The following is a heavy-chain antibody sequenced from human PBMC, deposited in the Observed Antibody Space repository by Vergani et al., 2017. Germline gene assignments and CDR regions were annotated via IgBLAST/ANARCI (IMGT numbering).Heavy chain of an antibody. J-gene: IGHJ4*02. D-gene: IGHD3/OR15-3a*01. CDR3: VRDLGDDTSMIFFDF. Sequence: QVQLVQSGAEVKKPGASVKVSCKASGYTFASYGISWVRQAPGQGLEWMGWISAYNGNTNYAQKLQGRVTMTTDTSTSTAYMELRSLRSDDTAVFYCVRDLGDDTSMIFFDFWGQGSLVTVSS. CDR1: GYTFASYG. CDR2: ISAYNGNT. V-gene: IGHV1-18*04.